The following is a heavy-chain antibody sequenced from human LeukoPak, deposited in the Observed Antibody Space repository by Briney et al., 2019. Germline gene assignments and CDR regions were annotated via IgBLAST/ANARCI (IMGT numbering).Heavy chain of an antibody. D-gene: IGHD1-20*01. CDR1: GSTFTGYY. V-gene: IGHV1-2*06. Sequence: ASVKVSCKASGSTFTGYYMHWVRQAPGQGLEWLGRINPKTGGSNYAQKFQGRVTMTSDTSTSTAYMELSRLNSDDTAVYYCTTLVSGINYWGQGTLVTVS. CDR2: INPKTGGS. CDR3: TTLVSGINY. J-gene: IGHJ4*02.